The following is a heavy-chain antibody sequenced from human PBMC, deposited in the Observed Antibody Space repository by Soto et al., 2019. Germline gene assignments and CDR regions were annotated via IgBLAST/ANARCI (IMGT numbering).Heavy chain of an antibody. CDR1: GGTFSSYA. CDR2: IIPIFGTA. CDR3: ARNGYCSGGSCYGWFDP. Sequence: QVQLVQSGAEVKKPGSSVKVSCKASGGTFSSYAISWVRQAPGQGLEWMGGIIPIFGTANYAQKFQGRVTITAAESTSTAYMELSSLRSEDTAVYYCARNGYCSGGSCYGWFDPWGQGALVTVSS. D-gene: IGHD2-15*01. J-gene: IGHJ5*02. V-gene: IGHV1-69*01.